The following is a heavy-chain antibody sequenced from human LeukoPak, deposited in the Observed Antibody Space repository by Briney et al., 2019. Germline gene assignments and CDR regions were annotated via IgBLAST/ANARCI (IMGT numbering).Heavy chain of an antibody. CDR3: ARGAAGSGSYYKEVGYYYYMDV. J-gene: IGHJ6*03. CDR2: INPNSGGT. D-gene: IGHD3-10*01. V-gene: IGHV1-2*02. Sequence: ASVKVSCKASGYTFTGYYMHWVRQAPGQGLEWMGWINPNSGGTNYAQKFQGRVTMTRDTSISTAYMELSRLRSDDTAVYYCARGAAGSGSYYKEVGYYYYMDVWGKGTTVTISS. CDR1: GYTFTGYY.